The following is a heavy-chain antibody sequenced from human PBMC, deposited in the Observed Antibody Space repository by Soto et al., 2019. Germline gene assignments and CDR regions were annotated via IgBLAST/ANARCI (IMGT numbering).Heavy chain of an antibody. J-gene: IGHJ4*02. CDR3: ARDTGWGLGY. CDR2: IYYSGGT. V-gene: IGHV4-4*02. CDR1: GDSINSNYC. Sequence: QVQLQESGPGLVRPSGTLSLTCAVSGDSINSNYCWTWVRQPPGKGLEWIAEIYYSGGTSYNPSLRSHVTISMDKSKNQFSLNPTSVTAADTAMYYCARDTGWGLGYWGQGTLVTVSS. D-gene: IGHD6-19*01.